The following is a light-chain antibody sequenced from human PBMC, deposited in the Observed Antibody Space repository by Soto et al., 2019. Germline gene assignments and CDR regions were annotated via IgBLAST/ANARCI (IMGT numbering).Light chain of an antibody. CDR3: QQYNNWRT. Sequence: EIVLTQSPSTLSLSPGERATLPCGASQSVTSSHLAWYQQKPGLAPRLLIYGASTRATGIPARFSGSGSGTEFTLTISSLQSEDFAVYYCQQYNNWRTFGQGTKVDIK. V-gene: IGKV3-15*01. CDR2: GAS. CDR1: QSVTSSH. J-gene: IGKJ1*01.